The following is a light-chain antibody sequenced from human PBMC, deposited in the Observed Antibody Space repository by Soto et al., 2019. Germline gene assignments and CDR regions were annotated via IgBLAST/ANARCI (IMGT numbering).Light chain of an antibody. CDR1: SSNIGSNT. CDR3: AAWDDSLNGVV. CDR2: SNN. J-gene: IGLJ2*01. V-gene: IGLV1-44*01. Sequence: QPVLTQPPSESGTPGQRVTISCSGSSSNIGSNTVNWYQQLPGTAPKLLIYSNNQRPSGVPDRFSGSKSGTSASLAISGLQSEDEADYYCAAWDDSLNGVVFGGGTQLTV.